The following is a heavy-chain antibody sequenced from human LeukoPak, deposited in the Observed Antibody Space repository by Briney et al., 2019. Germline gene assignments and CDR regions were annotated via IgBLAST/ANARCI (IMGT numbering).Heavy chain of an antibody. J-gene: IGHJ4*02. CDR2: ISGSGGST. CDR1: GFTFSSYA. CDR3: AKDRPDILTGSQFDY. D-gene: IGHD3-9*01. Sequence: GAPLRLSCAASGFTFSSYAMSWVRQAPGKGLEWVSAISGSGGSTYYADSVKGRFTISRDNSKNTLYLQMNSLRAEDTAVYYCAKDRPDILTGSQFDYWGQGTLVTVSS. V-gene: IGHV3-23*01.